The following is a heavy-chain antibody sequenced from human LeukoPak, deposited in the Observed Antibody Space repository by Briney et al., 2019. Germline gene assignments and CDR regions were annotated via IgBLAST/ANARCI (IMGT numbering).Heavy chain of an antibody. CDR3: AGLNGDYFDY. J-gene: IGHJ4*02. V-gene: IGHV4-34*01. Sequence: SETLSLTCAVYGGSFSGYYWSWIRQPPGKGLEWIGEINHSGSTNYNPSLKSRVTISVDTSKNQFSLKLSSVTAADTAVYYCAGLNGDYFDYWDQGTLVTVSS. D-gene: IGHD4-17*01. CDR2: INHSGST. CDR1: GGSFSGYY.